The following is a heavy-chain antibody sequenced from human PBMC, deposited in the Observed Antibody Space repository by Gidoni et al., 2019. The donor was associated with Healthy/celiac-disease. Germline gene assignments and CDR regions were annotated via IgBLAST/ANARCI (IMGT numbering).Heavy chain of an antibody. D-gene: IGHD3-22*01. J-gene: IGHJ6*02. Sequence: QVQLVESGGGVVQPGRSLRLSCAASGFTFSSHGMHWVRQAPGKGLEWVAVIWYDGSNKYYADSVKGRFTISRDNSKNTLYLQMNSLRAEDTAVYYCARGYDSSGYYSDYYYGMDVWGQGTTVTVSS. V-gene: IGHV3-33*01. CDR2: IWYDGSNK. CDR3: ARGYDSSGYYSDYYYGMDV. CDR1: GFTFSSHG.